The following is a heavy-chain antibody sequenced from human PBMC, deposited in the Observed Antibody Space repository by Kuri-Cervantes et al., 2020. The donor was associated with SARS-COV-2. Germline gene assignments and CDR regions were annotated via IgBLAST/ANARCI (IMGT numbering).Heavy chain of an antibody. J-gene: IGHJ4*02. Sequence: SETLSLTCTVSGGSISSGDYYWCWIRQPPGKGLEWIGYIYYSGSTSYNPSLKSRVTISVDTSKNQFSLQLSSVTAADTAVYYCARDLNYFDTSGQVGYWGQGTLVTVSS. D-gene: IGHD3-22*01. CDR1: GGSISSGDYY. V-gene: IGHV4-30-4*02. CDR3: ARDLNYFDTSGQVGY. CDR2: IYYSGST.